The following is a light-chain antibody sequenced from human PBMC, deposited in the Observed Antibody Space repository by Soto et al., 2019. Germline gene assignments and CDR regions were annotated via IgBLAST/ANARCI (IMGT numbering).Light chain of an antibody. V-gene: IGKV1-39*01. J-gene: IGKJ1*01. CDR1: QSISNY. Sequence: DTQMTQSPSSLSASVGDRVTITCRASQSISNYLNWYQQKPGKAPKLLIYAASSLQSGVPSRFSGSGSGTDFTLTISSLQPEDFATYYCQQSYSTPGTFGQGTKVEIK. CDR2: AAS. CDR3: QQSYSTPGT.